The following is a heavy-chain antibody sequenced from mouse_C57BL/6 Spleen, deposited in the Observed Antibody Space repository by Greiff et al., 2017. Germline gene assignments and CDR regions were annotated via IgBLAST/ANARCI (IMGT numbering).Heavy chain of an antibody. V-gene: IGHV1-63*01. CDR2: IYPGGGYT. CDR1: GYTFTNYW. J-gene: IGHJ1*03. CDR3: ARGITTVVATDWYFDV. Sequence: QVQLKQSGAELVRPGTSVKMSCKASGYTFTNYWIGWAKQRPGHGLEWIGDIYPGGGYTNYNEKFKGKATLTADKSSSTAYMQFSSLTSEDSAIYYCARGITTVVATDWYFDVWGTGTTVTVSS. D-gene: IGHD1-1*01.